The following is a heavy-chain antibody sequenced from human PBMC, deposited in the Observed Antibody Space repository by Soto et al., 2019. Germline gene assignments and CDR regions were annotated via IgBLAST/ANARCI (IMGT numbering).Heavy chain of an antibody. CDR2: ISSSSSTI. Sequence: GGSLRLSCAASGFTFSSYSMNWVRQAPGKGLEWVSYISSSSSTIYYADSVKGRFTISRDNAKNSLYLQMNSLRAEDTAVYYCARESPGYGDYGMNYFDYWGQGTLVTVSS. J-gene: IGHJ4*02. V-gene: IGHV3-48*01. D-gene: IGHD4-17*01. CDR3: ARESPGYGDYGMNYFDY. CDR1: GFTFSSYS.